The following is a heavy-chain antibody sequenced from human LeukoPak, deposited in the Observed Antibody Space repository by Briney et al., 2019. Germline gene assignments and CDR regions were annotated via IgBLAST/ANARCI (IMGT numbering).Heavy chain of an antibody. D-gene: IGHD3-22*01. Sequence: GGSLRLSCVASGFTFSDYEMNWVRQAPGKGLEWVSSISSSSSYIYYADSVKGRFTISRDNAKNSLYLQMNSLRAEDTAVYYCARDRLYYDSSGNVDYWGQGTLVTVSS. V-gene: IGHV3-21*01. CDR1: GFTFSDYE. CDR3: ARDRLYYDSSGNVDY. J-gene: IGHJ4*02. CDR2: ISSSSSYI.